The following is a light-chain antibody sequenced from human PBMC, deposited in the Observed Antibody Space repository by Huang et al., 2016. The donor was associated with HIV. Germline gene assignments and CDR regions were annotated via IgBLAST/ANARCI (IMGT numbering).Light chain of an antibody. J-gene: IGKJ2*01. CDR1: RSLLHRDGKTC. CDR3: KQGIHPVT. CDR2: EVS. Sequence: DIVMTQTPLFLSVTPGQPAAIDSKSSRSLLHRDGKTCLYWYLRKPGQSPQLLIYEVSSRFSGVPDRFTSSGAGTDFTLIISRVEAEFVGVYYCKQGIHPVTFGQGTKLEIK. V-gene: IGKV2-29*02.